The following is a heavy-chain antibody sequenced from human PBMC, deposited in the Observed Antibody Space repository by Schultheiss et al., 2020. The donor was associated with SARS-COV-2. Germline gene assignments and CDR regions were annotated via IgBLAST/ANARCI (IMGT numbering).Heavy chain of an antibody. CDR1: GGSISSYY. CDR3: ARYGRLNLYYGMDV. J-gene: IGHJ6*02. D-gene: IGHD3-10*01. CDR2: IYTSGST. Sequence: SETLSLTCTVSGGSISSYYWSWIRQPAGKGLEWIGRIYTSGSTNYNPSLKSRVTMSVDTSKNQFSLKLSSVTAADTAVYYCARYGRLNLYYGMDVWGQGTTVTVSS. V-gene: IGHV4-4*07.